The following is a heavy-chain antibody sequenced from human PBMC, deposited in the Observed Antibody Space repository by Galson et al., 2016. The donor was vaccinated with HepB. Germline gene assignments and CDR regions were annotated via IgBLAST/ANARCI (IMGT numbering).Heavy chain of an antibody. D-gene: IGHD5-12*01. Sequence: SVKVSCKASGYPFIGYHMHWLRQAPGQGLEWMGRIIPILGIANYAQKFQGRVTITADKSTSTAYMELSSLRSEDTAVYYCARDRGYSGYDSWAYWGQGTLVTASS. V-gene: IGHV1-69*04. CDR2: IIPILGIA. J-gene: IGHJ4*02. CDR3: ARDRGYSGYDSWAY. CDR1: GYPFIGYH.